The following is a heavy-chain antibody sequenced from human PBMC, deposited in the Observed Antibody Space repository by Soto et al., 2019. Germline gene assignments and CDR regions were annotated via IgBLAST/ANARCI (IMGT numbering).Heavy chain of an antibody. CDR2: ISSSGSTI. Sequence: PGGSLRLSCAASGFTFSDYYMSWIRQAPGRGLEWVSYISSSGSTIYYAESVKGRFTISRDNAKNSLYLQMNSLRAEDTAVYYCARAHTSGRFLFPPYYFDYWGQGTLVTVSS. D-gene: IGHD3-3*01. CDR3: ARAHTSGRFLFPPYYFDY. CDR1: GFTFSDYY. J-gene: IGHJ4*02. V-gene: IGHV3-11*01.